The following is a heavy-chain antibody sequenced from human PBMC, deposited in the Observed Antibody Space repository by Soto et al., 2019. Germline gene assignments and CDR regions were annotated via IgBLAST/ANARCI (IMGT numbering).Heavy chain of an antibody. CDR2: ITSSGTII. V-gene: IGHV3-48*01. J-gene: IGHJ6*03. CDR1: GFTFNTYS. CDR3: VRVPRQVVYSYYYSYMDV. Sequence: GGSLRLSCAASGFTFNTYSMNWVRQAPGKGLEWVSYITSSGTIIYYADSVKGRFTISRDNAENSLYLEMNSLRAEDTAVYYCVRVPRQVVYSYYYSYMDVWGKGTTVTVSS. D-gene: IGHD6-6*01.